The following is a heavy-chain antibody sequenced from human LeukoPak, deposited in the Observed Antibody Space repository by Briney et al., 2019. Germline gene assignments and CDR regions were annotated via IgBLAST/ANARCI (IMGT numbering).Heavy chain of an antibody. D-gene: IGHD5-18*01. V-gene: IGHV3-30-3*01. CDR1: GFTFSSYA. J-gene: IGHJ4*02. CDR3: AKGSGYSSGPPDY. CDR2: ISYDGSNK. Sequence: GGSLRLSCAASGFTFSSYAMHWVRQAPGKGLEWVAVISYDGSNKYYADSVKGRFTISRDNSKNTLYLQMNSLRAEDTAVYHCAKGSGYSSGPPDYWGQGTLVTVSS.